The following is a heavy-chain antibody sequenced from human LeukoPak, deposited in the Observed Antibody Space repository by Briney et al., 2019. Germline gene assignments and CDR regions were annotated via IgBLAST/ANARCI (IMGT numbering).Heavy chain of an antibody. CDR3: ARRHRGYSYGYGDY. Sequence: SETLSLTCTVSGGSISSSSYYWGWIRQPPGKGLESIGSIYYSGSTYYNPSLKSRVTISVDTSKNQFSLKLSSVTAADTAVYYCARRHRGYSYGYGDYWGQGTLVTVSS. CDR1: GGSISSSSYY. D-gene: IGHD5-18*01. CDR2: IYYSGST. V-gene: IGHV4-39*01. J-gene: IGHJ4*02.